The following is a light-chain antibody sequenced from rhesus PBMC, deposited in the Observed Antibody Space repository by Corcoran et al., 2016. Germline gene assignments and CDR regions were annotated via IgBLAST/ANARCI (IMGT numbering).Light chain of an antibody. CDR2: KAS. CDR3: QRGYSTPFT. J-gene: IGKJ3*01. Sequence: DIQMTQSPSSLSASLGDRVTITCRASENGNNFLNWYQQKPGKAPNLRIYKASTLQNGVPPRLSGGGSGTNYTLSLRGLRPEDFATYYCQRGYSTPFTFGPGATLDI. CDR1: ENGNNF. V-gene: IGKV1-74*01.